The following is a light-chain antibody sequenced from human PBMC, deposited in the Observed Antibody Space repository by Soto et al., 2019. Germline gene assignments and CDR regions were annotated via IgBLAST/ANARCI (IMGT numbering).Light chain of an antibody. CDR1: QDITNN. CDR2: AAS. CDR3: LQIYNYPRT. V-gene: IGKV1-6*01. J-gene: IGKJ1*01. Sequence: AIQMTKTPSSLSASVGDRVTITCRASQDITNNLGWYQQKPGKAPKILIFAASSLRSGVPSRFSGSGSGTDFTLTISSLQPEDFATYYCLQIYNYPRTFGQGAKVDIK.